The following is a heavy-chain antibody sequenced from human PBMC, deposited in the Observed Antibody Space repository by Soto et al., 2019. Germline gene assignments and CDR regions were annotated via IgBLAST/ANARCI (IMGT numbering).Heavy chain of an antibody. CDR1: GGSFSGYY. D-gene: IGHD3-10*01. J-gene: IGHJ5*02. CDR2: INHSGST. CDR3: AKTMAMVRGVKGWFDP. Sequence: QVQLQQWGAGLLKLSETLSLTCAVYGGSFSGYYWSWIRQPPGKGLEWIGEINHSGSTNYNPSLKSRVTISVDTSKNQFSLKLSSVTAADTAVYYCAKTMAMVRGVKGWFDPWGQGTLVTVSS. V-gene: IGHV4-34*01.